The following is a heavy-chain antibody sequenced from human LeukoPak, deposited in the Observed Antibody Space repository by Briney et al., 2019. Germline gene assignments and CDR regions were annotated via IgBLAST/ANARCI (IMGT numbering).Heavy chain of an antibody. CDR2: INPNSGGT. Sequence: ASVKVSCKASGYTFTGYYMHWVRQAPGQGLEWMGWINPNSGGTNYAQKFQGRVTMTRDTSVSTAYMELSRLRSDDTAVYYCARVGLVSSSWYYDYWGQGTLVTVSS. CDR1: GYTFTGYY. V-gene: IGHV1-2*02. CDR3: ARVGLVSSSWYYDY. D-gene: IGHD6-13*01. J-gene: IGHJ4*02.